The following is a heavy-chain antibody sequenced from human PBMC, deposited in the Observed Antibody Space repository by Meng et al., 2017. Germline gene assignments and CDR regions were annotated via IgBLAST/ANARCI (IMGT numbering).Heavy chain of an antibody. Sequence: VQRPGSGPGLGKASGTPSLPCAVSGCSISSSNWWSWVRQPPGKGLEWIGEIYHSGSTNYNPSLKSRVTISVDKSKNQFSLKLSSVTAADTAVYYCARVVAATTLFLDYWGQGTLVTVSS. CDR1: GCSISSSNW. CDR2: IYHSGST. D-gene: IGHD2-15*01. CDR3: ARVVAATTLFLDY. V-gene: IGHV4-4*02. J-gene: IGHJ4*02.